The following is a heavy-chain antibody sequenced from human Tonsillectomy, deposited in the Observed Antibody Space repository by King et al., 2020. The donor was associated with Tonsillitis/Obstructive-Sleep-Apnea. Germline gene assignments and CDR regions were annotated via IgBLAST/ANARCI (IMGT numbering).Heavy chain of an antibody. V-gene: IGHV3-23*04. Sequence: VQLVESGGGFVQPGGSLRLSCAGSGFTFRSYGMSWVRQAPGKGLEWVSGIGGSGSSPTYADSVKGRFTISRDNSNNTLYLQMNSLRAEDTALYYCAKDLWSGFLVPLDNWGQGTLVTVSS. CDR2: IGGSGSSP. J-gene: IGHJ4*02. D-gene: IGHD3-3*01. CDR3: AKDLWSGFLVPLDN. CDR1: GFTFRSYG.